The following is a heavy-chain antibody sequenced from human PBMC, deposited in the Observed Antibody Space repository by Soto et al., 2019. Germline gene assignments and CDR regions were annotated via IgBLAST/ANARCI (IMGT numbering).Heavy chain of an antibody. V-gene: IGHV4-59*01. D-gene: IGHD3-10*01. J-gene: IGHJ4*02. CDR3: AGNYGSGSYPTYFDY. Sequence: SETLSLTCTVSGGSISSYYWSWIRQPPGKGLEWIGYIYYSGSTNYNPSLKSRVTISVDTSKNQFSLKLSSVTAADTAVYYCAGNYGSGSYPTYFDYWGQGTLVTVSS. CDR1: GGSISSYY. CDR2: IYYSGST.